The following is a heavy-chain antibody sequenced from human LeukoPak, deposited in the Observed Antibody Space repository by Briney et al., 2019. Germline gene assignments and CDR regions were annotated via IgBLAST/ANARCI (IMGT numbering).Heavy chain of an antibody. CDR1: GGTFSSYA. CDR3: TRIAARDYYYYYYMDV. J-gene: IGHJ6*03. V-gene: IGHV1-69*05. Sequence: GASVKVSCKASGGTFSSYAISLVRQAPGQGLEWMGGFIPIFGTANYAQKFQGRVTITTDESTSTAYMELSSLRSEDTAVYYCTRIAARDYYYYYYMDVWGKGTTVTVSS. D-gene: IGHD6-6*01. CDR2: FIPIFGTA.